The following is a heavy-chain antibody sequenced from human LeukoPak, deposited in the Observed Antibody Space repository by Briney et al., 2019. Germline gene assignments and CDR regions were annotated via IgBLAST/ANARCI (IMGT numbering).Heavy chain of an antibody. V-gene: IGHV3-23*01. Sequence: GGSLRLSCTASRFTFSNYGMSWVRQAPGKGLEWVSGISGSGGSTYYADFVKGRFTISRDNSKNMLFLQMNSLRAEDTAVYYCAREGYSPRDGYNFNFDYWGQGTLVTVSS. CDR2: ISGSGGST. CDR1: RFTFSNYG. J-gene: IGHJ4*02. CDR3: AREGYSPRDGYNFNFDY. D-gene: IGHD5-24*01.